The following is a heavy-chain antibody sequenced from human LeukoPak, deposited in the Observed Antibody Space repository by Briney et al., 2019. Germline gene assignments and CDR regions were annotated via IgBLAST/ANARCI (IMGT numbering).Heavy chain of an antibody. D-gene: IGHD6-13*01. CDR3: ARDLSSSWYASLDY. CDR1: GFTFSSYA. J-gene: IGHJ4*02. CDR2: ISYDGSNK. Sequence: GGSLRLSCAASGFTFSSYAMHWVRQAPGKGLEWVAVISYDGSNKYYADSVKGRFTISRDNSKNTLYLQMSSLRAEDTAVYYCARDLSSSWYASLDYWGQGTLVTVSS. V-gene: IGHV3-30-3*01.